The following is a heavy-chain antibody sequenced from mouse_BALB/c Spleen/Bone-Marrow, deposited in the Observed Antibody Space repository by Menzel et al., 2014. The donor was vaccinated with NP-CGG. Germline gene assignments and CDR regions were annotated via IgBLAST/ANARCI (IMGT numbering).Heavy chain of an antibody. J-gene: IGHJ4*01. CDR3: TRDGKGNYDYAMDY. Sequence: EVKLVESGGGLVKPGGSLKLSCAASGFTFSSYTMSWVRQTPEKRLEWVATISSGGSYTYYPDSVKGRFTIPRDNAKSTLYLQMSSLKSEDTAMYYCTRDGKGNYDYAMDYWGQGTSVTVSS. CDR1: GFTFSSYT. V-gene: IGHV5-6-4*01. CDR2: ISSGGSYT. D-gene: IGHD2-1*01.